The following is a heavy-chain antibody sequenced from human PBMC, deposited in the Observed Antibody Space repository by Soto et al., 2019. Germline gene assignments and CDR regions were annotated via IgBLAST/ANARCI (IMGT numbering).Heavy chain of an antibody. CDR2: IRSNTDGGAT. CDR3: AWSAREFVY. CDR1: GFTFSNAW. Sequence: VPLVESGGGLVKPGGSLRLSCAASGFTFSNAWMSWVRQTPGKGLECLGRIRSNTDGGATEYAAPVKGRFSVSRDDSRNTLFLEMNSLEMEDTGIYFCAWSAREFVYWGQGTLVTVSP. V-gene: IGHV3-15*01. D-gene: IGHD3-3*01. J-gene: IGHJ4*02.